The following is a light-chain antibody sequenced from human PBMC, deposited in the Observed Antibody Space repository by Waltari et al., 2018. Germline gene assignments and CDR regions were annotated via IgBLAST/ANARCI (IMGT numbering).Light chain of an antibody. CDR1: QSISSW. CDR2: KAP. J-gene: IGKJ1*01. V-gene: IGKV1-5*03. CDR3: QQDNSYSWT. Sequence: IQMTKSPSTLSASVGDRVTITCRASQSISSWLAWYQQKPGKAPKLLIYKAPSLESGVPSRFGGSGSGTEFTLTISSLQPDDFATYYCQQDNSYSWTFGQGTKVEIK.